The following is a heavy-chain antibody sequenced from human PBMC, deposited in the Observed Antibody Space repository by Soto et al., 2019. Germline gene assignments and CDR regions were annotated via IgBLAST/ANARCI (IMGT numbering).Heavy chain of an antibody. D-gene: IGHD3-22*01. CDR3: ARREIDSRGSSFDY. Sequence: LKICRRVSGYSFTSYWSGWVRQMPGKGLEWMGIIYPGDSDTRYSPSFQGQVTISADKSISTAYLQWSSLKASDTAMYYCARREIDSRGSSFDYWGQGTLVTVSS. J-gene: IGHJ4*02. CDR2: IYPGDSDT. CDR1: GYSFTSYW. V-gene: IGHV5-51*01.